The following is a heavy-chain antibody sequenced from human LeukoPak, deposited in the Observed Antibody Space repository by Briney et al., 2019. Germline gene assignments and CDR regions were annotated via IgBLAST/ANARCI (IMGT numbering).Heavy chain of an antibody. CDR2: IYYSGST. Sequence: SETLSLTCTVSGGSISSSSYYWGWIRQPPGKGLEWIGSIYYSGSTYYNPSLKSRVTISVDTSKNRFSLKLSSVTAADTAVYYCARRGYSSGWYDYWGQGTLVTVSS. J-gene: IGHJ4*02. CDR3: ARRGYSSGWYDY. V-gene: IGHV4-39*07. D-gene: IGHD6-19*01. CDR1: GGSISSSSYY.